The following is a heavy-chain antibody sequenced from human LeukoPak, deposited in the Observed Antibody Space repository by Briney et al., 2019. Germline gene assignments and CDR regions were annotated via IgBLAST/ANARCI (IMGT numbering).Heavy chain of an antibody. D-gene: IGHD5-18*01. Sequence: SETLSLTCTVSGGSISSYYWSWIRQPPGKGLEWIGYIYYSGSTNYNPSLKSRVTISVDTSKNQFSLKLSSVTAADTAAYYCARAVDTAMGAGDQPLFDPWGQGTLVTVSS. CDR3: ARAVDTAMGAGDQPLFDP. CDR1: GGSISSYY. V-gene: IGHV4-59*01. CDR2: IYYSGST. J-gene: IGHJ5*02.